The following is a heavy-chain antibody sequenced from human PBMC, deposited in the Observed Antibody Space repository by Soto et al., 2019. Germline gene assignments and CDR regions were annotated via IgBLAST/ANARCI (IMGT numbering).Heavy chain of an antibody. CDR3: VRRVSGNYDY. CDR1: GFTFSSYD. Sequence: GGSLRLSCVASGFTFSSYDMHWVRQAPGKGLEYVSSISSNGGTTNYGNSVKGRFTISRDNSKNTLYLQMGSLRAEDMAVYYCVRRVSGNYDYWGQGTLVTVSS. J-gene: IGHJ4*02. V-gene: IGHV3-64*01. CDR2: ISSNGGTT. D-gene: IGHD1-7*01.